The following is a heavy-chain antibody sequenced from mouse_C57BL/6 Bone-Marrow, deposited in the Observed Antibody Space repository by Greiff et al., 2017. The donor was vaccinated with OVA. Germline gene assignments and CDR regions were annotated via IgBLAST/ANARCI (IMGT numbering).Heavy chain of an antibody. V-gene: IGHV1-81*01. Sequence: VKLMESGAELARPGASVKLSCKASGYTFTSYGISWVKQRTGQGLEWIGEIYPRSGNTYYNEKFKGKATLTADKSSSTAYMELRSLTSEDSAVYFCASDDYDGYFDYWGQGTTLTVSS. J-gene: IGHJ2*01. D-gene: IGHD2-4*01. CDR2: IYPRSGNT. CDR3: ASDDYDGYFDY. CDR1: GYTFTSYG.